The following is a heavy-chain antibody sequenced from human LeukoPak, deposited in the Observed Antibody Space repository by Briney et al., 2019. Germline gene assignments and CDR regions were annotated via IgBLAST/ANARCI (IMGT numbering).Heavy chain of an antibody. J-gene: IGHJ4*02. CDR2: INPNTGDT. V-gene: IGHV1-2*02. CDR3: EXXXXXXXXXXXXYYFDS. CDR1: GXTFTGYY. Sequence: KXXGXTFTGYYMHWVRQAPGQGLEWMGWINPNTGDTNYAQKFQGRVTLTRDTSINTAYMDLSRLRSDDTAFFYCEXXXXXXXXXXXXYYFDSWGQGTLVTVSS.